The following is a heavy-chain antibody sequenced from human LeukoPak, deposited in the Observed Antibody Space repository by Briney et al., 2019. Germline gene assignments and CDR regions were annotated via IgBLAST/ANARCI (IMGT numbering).Heavy chain of an antibody. CDR3: AREPAAGI. V-gene: IGHV3-74*01. D-gene: IGHD6-19*01. CDR2: INGDGSST. J-gene: IGHJ4*02. CDR1: GFTFSNYA. Sequence: GGSLRLSCAASGFTFSNYAMSWVRQAPGKGLVWVSRINGDGSSTNYADSVKGRFTIPRDNAKNTLYLQMSSLRVDDTAVYYCAREPAAGIWGQGTLVTVSS.